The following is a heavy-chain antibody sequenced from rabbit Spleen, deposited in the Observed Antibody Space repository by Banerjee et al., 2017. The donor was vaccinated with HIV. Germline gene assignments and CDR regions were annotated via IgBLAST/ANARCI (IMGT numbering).Heavy chain of an antibody. CDR3: ARDLVGVIGWNFYL. CDR1: GFSFSNSYY. CDR2: INAVTGKA. J-gene: IGHJ4*01. D-gene: IGHD1-1*01. Sequence: ESGGGLVKPGASLTLTCTASGFSFSNSYYMCWVRQAPGKGLEWIACINAVTGKAVYATWAKGRFTISRTSSTTVTLRMTSLTAADTATYFCARDLVGVIGWNFYLWGQGTLVTVS. V-gene: IGHV1S40*01.